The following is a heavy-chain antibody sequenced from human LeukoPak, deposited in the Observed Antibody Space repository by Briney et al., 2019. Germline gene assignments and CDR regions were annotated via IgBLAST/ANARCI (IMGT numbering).Heavy chain of an antibody. J-gene: IGHJ4*02. CDR2: IRSKANSCAT. V-gene: IGHV3-73*01. Sequence: GGSLRLSCAASGFTFSGSAMHWVRQASGKGLEWVGRIRSKANSCATAYAASVKGRFTISRDDSRNTAYLQMNSLKTEDTAVYYCTLGGYYCGGDCYDYWGQGTLVTVSS. CDR1: GFTFSGSA. CDR3: TLGGYYCGGDCYDY. D-gene: IGHD2-21*01.